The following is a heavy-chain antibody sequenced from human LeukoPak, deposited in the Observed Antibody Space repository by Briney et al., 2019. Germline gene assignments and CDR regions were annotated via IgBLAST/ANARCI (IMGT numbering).Heavy chain of an antibody. Sequence: GGSLRLSCAASGFTFSNYGMSWVRQAPEKGLEWVSSISGSGDSTYYADSVKGRFTISRDNSKNTLYLQMNSLRAEDTAVYYCAKDRGIISDYWGQGTLVTVSS. V-gene: IGHV3-23*01. CDR2: ISGSGDST. J-gene: IGHJ4*02. D-gene: IGHD3-10*01. CDR1: GFTFSNYG. CDR3: AKDRGIISDY.